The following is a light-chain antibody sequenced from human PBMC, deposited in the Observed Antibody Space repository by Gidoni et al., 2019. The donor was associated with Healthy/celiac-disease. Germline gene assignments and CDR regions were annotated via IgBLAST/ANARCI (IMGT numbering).Light chain of an antibody. Sequence: EIVLTQSPGTLSLSPGERATLSCRASQSVSSSYLAWYQQKPGQAPRLLIYGASSRAPGIPDRFSGSGSGTDFTLTISRLEPEDFAVYYCQQYGSSPLTCGGGTKVEIK. CDR2: GAS. CDR3: QQYGSSPLT. CDR1: QSVSSSY. J-gene: IGKJ4*01. V-gene: IGKV3-20*01.